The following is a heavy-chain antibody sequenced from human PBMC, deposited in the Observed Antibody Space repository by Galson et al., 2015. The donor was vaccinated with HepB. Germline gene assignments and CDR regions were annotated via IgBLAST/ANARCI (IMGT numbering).Heavy chain of an antibody. V-gene: IGHV1-18*01. CDR2: ISAYNGNT. CDR1: GYTFTSYG. Sequence: SVKVSCKASGYTFTSYGISWVRQAPGQGLEWMGWISAYNGNTNYAQKLQGRVTMTTDTSTSTAYMELRSLRSDDTAVYYCARGRNYCGGDCYTDDAFDIWGQGQWSPSLQ. CDR3: ARGRNYCGGDCYTDDAFDI. D-gene: IGHD2-21*01. J-gene: IGHJ3*02.